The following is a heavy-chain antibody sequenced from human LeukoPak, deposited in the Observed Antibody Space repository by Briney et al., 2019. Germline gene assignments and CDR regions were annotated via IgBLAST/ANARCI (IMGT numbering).Heavy chain of an antibody. D-gene: IGHD4-17*01. J-gene: IGHJ3*02. V-gene: IGHV4-61*01. CDR2: IYYSGST. Sequence: SETLSLTCTVSGGSVSSGSYYWSWIRQPPGKGLEWIGYIYYSGSTNYNPSLKSRVTISVDTSKNQFSLKLSSVTAADTAVYYCARVDYGDYEGGAFDIWGQGTMVTVSS. CDR1: GGSVSSGSYY. CDR3: ARVDYGDYEGGAFDI.